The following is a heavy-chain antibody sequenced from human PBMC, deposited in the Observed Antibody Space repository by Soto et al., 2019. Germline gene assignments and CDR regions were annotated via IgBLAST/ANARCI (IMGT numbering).Heavy chain of an antibody. CDR1: GYSFSAFG. CDR3: ARSDYYEDTGTFEY. V-gene: IGHV1-18*04. J-gene: IGHJ4*02. Sequence: QVPLVPSGGALKKPGASVKVSCKASGYSFSAFGITWVRQAPGQGLEWMGWISGKNGNTNYAQKVQGRVTLTADTSTSTAYMEMRALTSDDTATYYCARSDYYEDTGTFEYWGQGTPVTVSS. D-gene: IGHD4-17*01. CDR2: ISGKNGNT.